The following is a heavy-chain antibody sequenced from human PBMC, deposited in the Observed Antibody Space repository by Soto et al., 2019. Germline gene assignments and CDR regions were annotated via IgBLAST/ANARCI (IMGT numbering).Heavy chain of an antibody. D-gene: IGHD2-15*01. CDR1: GDSVSNFNW. CDR2: VFHSGSI. J-gene: IGHJ5*02. Sequence: SETLSLTCAVSGDSVSNFNWWTWVRQPPGKGLEWIGDVFHSGSISYIPSLKNRISMSLDKAKNQFSMKLTSLTAADTAVYYCAKESSLTRKNLFDPWGQGILVTVSS. CDR3: AKESSLTRKNLFDP. V-gene: IGHV4-4*02.